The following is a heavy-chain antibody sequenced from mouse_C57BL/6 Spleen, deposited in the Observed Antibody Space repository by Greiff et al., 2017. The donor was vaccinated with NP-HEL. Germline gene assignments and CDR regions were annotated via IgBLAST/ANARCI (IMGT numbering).Heavy chain of an antibody. CDR1: GYTFTSYW. CDR3: ARARGNSYAMDY. Sequence: VQLQQPGAELVRPGSSVKLSCKASGYTFTSYWMHWVKQRPIQGLEWIGNIDPSDSETHYNQKFKDKATLTVDKSSSTAYMQLSSLTSEDSAVYYCARARGNSYAMDYWGQGTSVTVSS. D-gene: IGHD2-1*01. J-gene: IGHJ4*01. CDR2: IDPSDSET. V-gene: IGHV1-52*01.